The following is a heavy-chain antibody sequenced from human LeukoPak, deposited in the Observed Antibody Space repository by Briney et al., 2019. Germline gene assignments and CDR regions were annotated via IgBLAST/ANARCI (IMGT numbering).Heavy chain of an antibody. D-gene: IGHD6-19*01. CDR3: ARGAQTVDTPVAGIDY. Sequence: SETLSLTCAVYGGSFSGYYWSWIRQPPGKGLEWIGEINHSGSTNYNPSLKSRVTISVDTSKNQFSLKLSSVTAADTAVYYCARGAQTVDTPVAGIDYWGQGTLVTVSS. J-gene: IGHJ4*02. CDR2: INHSGST. V-gene: IGHV4-34*01. CDR1: GGSFSGYY.